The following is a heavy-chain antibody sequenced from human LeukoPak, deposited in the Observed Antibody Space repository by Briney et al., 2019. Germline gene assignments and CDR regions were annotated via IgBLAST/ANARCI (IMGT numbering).Heavy chain of an antibody. CDR2: ISSSSSYI. V-gene: IGHV3-21*01. J-gene: IGHJ5*02. CDR1: GFTFSSYS. Sequence: GGSLRLSCAASGFTFSSYSMNWVRQAPGKALEWVSSISSSSSYIYYADSVKGRFTISRDNAKNSLYLQMNSLRAEDSAVYYCARERQQLVFDDWFDPWGQGTLVTVSS. D-gene: IGHD6-13*01. CDR3: ARERQQLVFDDWFDP.